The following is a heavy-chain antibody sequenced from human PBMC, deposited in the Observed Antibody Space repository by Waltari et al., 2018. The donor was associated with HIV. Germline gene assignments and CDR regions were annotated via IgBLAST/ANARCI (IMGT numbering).Heavy chain of an antibody. V-gene: IGHV3-7*01. CDR3: AGGGTRNDMSFEF. J-gene: IGHJ4*02. CDR1: GFSFANYW. Sequence: EVQLVESGGDLVQPGGSLRLPCAASGFSFANYWMNWFRQAPGQGLEWVANINGDGSEGSDVDAGRGRFTVSRGNAKNSVDQQKNSLRVEETGVYFCAGGGTRNDMSFEFWGQGTLVTVSS. D-gene: IGHD1-1*01. CDR2: INGDGSEG.